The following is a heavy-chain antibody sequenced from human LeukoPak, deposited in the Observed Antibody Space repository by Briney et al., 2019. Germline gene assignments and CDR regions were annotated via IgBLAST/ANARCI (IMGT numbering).Heavy chain of an antibody. CDR2: VYISGST. J-gene: IGHJ6*04. V-gene: IGHV4-4*07. CDR1: GGSISSSY. CDR3: ARNGIAAAGLDV. Sequence: SETLSLTCTVSGGSISSSYWSWIRQPAGKGLEWIGRVYISGSTSYNPSLKSRVTMSLDTSNNQISLKMTSVTAADTAVYYCARNGIAAAGLDVWGKGTTVTVSS. D-gene: IGHD6-13*01.